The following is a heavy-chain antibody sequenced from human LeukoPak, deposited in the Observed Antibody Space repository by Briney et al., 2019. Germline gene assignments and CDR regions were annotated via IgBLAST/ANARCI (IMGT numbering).Heavy chain of an antibody. V-gene: IGHV6-1*01. D-gene: IGHD6-19*01. CDR2: TYYRSKWYN. Sequence: SQTLSLTCAISGDSVSSNSAAWNWIRQSPSRSLEWLGRTYYRSKWYNDYAVSVKSRITINPDTSKNQFSLQLNSVTPEDTAVYYCARGPVDSSGWYLEDYYFDYWGQGTLVTVSS. CDR3: ARGPVDSSGWYLEDYYFDY. J-gene: IGHJ4*02. CDR1: GDSVSSNSAA.